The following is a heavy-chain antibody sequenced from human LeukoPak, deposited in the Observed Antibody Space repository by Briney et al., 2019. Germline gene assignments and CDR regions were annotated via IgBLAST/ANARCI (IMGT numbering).Heavy chain of an antibody. V-gene: IGHV3-21*01. CDR1: GFTFNTYT. D-gene: IGHD1-26*01. J-gene: IGHJ3*02. CDR2: ISSGTSYI. Sequence: GGSLRLSCAASGFTFNTYTMNWVRQAPGKGLEWVSSISSGTSYIYYADSVKGRFTISRDNAKNSLYPQMNSLRAEDTAVYYCARDPTSSWETAFDIWGQGTMVTVSS. CDR3: ARDPTSSWETAFDI.